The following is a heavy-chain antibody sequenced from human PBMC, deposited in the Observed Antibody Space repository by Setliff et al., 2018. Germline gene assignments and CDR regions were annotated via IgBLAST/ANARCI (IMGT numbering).Heavy chain of an antibody. CDR1: GGSISSSSYY. V-gene: IGHV4-39*07. CDR3: ARGMRDGYRSFPY. D-gene: IGHD5-12*01. CDR2: IYHSGST. J-gene: IGHJ4*02. Sequence: KPSETLSLTCTVSGGSISSSSYYWAWIRQLPGKGLEWIGTIYHSGSTYFNPSLESRVTLSVDTSKNQFSLKLTSVIAADTAVYYCARGMRDGYRSFPYWGQGTLVTVSS.